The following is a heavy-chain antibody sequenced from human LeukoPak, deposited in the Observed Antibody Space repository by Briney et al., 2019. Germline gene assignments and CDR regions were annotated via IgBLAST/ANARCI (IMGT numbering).Heavy chain of an antibody. CDR1: GGSISSYY. D-gene: IGHD2-15*01. V-gene: IGHV4-59*08. CDR3: ARANPPFATDFDY. Sequence: PSETLSLTCTVSGGSISSYYWSWIRQPPGKGLEWIAGMYQSGSTYYNPSLKSRVTISVDTSKNQFSLKLSSVTAADTAVYYCARANPPFATDFDYWGQGTLVTVSS. J-gene: IGHJ4*02. CDR2: MYQSGST.